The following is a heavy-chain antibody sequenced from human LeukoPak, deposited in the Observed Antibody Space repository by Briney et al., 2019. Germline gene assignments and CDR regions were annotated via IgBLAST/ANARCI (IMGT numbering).Heavy chain of an antibody. CDR2: INHSGST. CDR1: GGSFSGYY. Sequence: PSETLSLTCAVYGGSFSGYYWSWIRQPPGKGLEWIGEINHSGSTNYNPFLKSRVTISVGTSKNQFSLKLSSVTAADTAVYYCARRYSSSSLWAYWGQGTLVTVSS. V-gene: IGHV4-34*01. J-gene: IGHJ4*02. CDR3: ARRYSSSSLWAY. D-gene: IGHD6-6*01.